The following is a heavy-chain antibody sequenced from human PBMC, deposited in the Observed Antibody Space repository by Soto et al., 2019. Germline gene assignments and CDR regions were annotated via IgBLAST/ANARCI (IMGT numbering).Heavy chain of an antibody. V-gene: IGHV1-69*01. CDR2: IIPIFGTA. Sequence: QVQLVQSGAEVKKPGSSVKVSCKASVGTFSSYAISWVRQAPGQGLEWMGGIIPIFGTANYAQKFQGRVTITADESTSTAYMELSSLRSEDTAVYYCARGDITIYYYGMYVWGQGTTVTGSS. CDR3: ARGDITIYYYGMYV. CDR1: VGTFSSYA. D-gene: IGHD3-10*01. J-gene: IGHJ6*02.